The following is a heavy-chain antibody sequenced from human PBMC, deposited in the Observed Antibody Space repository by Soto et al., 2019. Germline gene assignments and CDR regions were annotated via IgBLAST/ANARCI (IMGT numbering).Heavy chain of an antibody. Sequence: QVQLVESGGGVVQPGRSLRLSCAASGFTFSSYAMHWVRQAPGKGLEWVAVISYDGSNKYYADSVKGRFTISRDNSKNTLYLQMNSLRAEDTAVYYCARDGRYDSSCYPDYWGQGTLVTVSS. CDR1: GFTFSSYA. D-gene: IGHD3-22*01. J-gene: IGHJ4*02. CDR3: ARDGRYDSSCYPDY. V-gene: IGHV3-30-3*01. CDR2: ISYDGSNK.